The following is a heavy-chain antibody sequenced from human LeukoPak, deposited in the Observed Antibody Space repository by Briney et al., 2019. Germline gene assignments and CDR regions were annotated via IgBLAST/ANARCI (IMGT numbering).Heavy chain of an antibody. CDR3: ARVVGYYYDSSGYYYNWFDP. Sequence: SETLSLTCTVSGGSISSHYWSWIRQPPGKGLEWTGYIYYSGSTNYNPSLKSRVTISVDTSKNQFSLKLSSVTAADTAVYYCARVVGYYYDSSGYYYNWFDPWGQGTLVTVSS. V-gene: IGHV4-59*11. CDR1: GGSISSHY. J-gene: IGHJ5*02. D-gene: IGHD3-22*01. CDR2: IYYSGST.